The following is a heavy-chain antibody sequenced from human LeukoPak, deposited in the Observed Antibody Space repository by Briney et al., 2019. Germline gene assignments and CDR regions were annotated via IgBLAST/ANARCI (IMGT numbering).Heavy chain of an antibody. CDR1: GFTFSSYA. CDR3: ARNLNSGNYYYFDY. Sequence: PGGSLRLSCAASGFTFSSYAMHWVRQAPGKGLEWVAVISYDGSNKYYADSVKGRFTISRDNSKNTLYLQMNSLRAEDTAVYYCARNLNSGNYYYFDYWGQGTLVTVSS. J-gene: IGHJ4*02. CDR2: ISYDGSNK. V-gene: IGHV3-30-3*01. D-gene: IGHD1-26*01.